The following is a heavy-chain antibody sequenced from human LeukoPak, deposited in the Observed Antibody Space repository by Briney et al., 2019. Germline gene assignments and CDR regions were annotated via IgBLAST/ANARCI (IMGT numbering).Heavy chain of an antibody. CDR3: ARGNGDYYLDY. CDR2: IYYSDST. Sequence: PSQTLSLTCTVSGGSISSGGFYWSWTRQPPGKGLEWIGYIYYSDSTYYNPSLESRVTISVDTSKKQFSLKLSSVTAADTAVYYCARGNGDYYLDYWGQGTLVTVSS. CDR1: GGSISSGGFY. D-gene: IGHD2-21*01. V-gene: IGHV4-31*03. J-gene: IGHJ4*02.